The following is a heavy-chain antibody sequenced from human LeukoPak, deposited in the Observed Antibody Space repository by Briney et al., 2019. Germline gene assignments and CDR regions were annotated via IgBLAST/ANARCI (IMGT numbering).Heavy chain of an antibody. CDR1: GYTFTDYY. D-gene: IGHD3-22*01. CDR2: VDPEDGET. Sequence: ATVKISCKVSGYTFTDYYMHWVQQAPGKGLEWMGLVDPEDGETIYAEKFQGRVTITADTSTDTAYMELSSLRSEDTGVYYCATDGGYYDSSGYGYWGQGTLVTVSS. CDR3: ATDGGYYDSSGYGY. V-gene: IGHV1-69-2*01. J-gene: IGHJ4*02.